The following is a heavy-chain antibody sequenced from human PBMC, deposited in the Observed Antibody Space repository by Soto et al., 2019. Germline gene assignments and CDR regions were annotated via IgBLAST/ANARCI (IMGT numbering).Heavy chain of an antibody. D-gene: IGHD3-22*01. Sequence: EVQLVESGGGVVQPGGSLRLSCAASGFTFEDYALHWVRRSSGKGPEWVSLINADGSDRYYVDSVKGRFTISRDNRKDSLYLQMNSLRPEDSAIYYCAKARFYFDSSPYDSWGQGTLVTVTS. CDR1: GFTFEDYA. CDR3: AKARFYFDSSPYDS. J-gene: IGHJ4*02. CDR2: INADGSDR. V-gene: IGHV3-43*02.